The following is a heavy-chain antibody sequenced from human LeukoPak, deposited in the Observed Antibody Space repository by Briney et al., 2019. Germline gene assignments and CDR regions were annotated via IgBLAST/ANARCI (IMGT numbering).Heavy chain of an antibody. CDR1: GFTFDDYA. D-gene: IGHD3-22*01. V-gene: IGHV3-9*01. CDR2: ISWNSGSI. Sequence: GRSLRLSCAASGFTFDDYAMHWVRQAPGKGLEWVSGISWNSGSIGYADSVKGRFTISRDNAKNSLYLQMNSLRAEDTALYYCARSYRPRITMNHRAWFDPWGQGTLVTVSS. J-gene: IGHJ5*02. CDR3: ARSYRPRITMNHRAWFDP.